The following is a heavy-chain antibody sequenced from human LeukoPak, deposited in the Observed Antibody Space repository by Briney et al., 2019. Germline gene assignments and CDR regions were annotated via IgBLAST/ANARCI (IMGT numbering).Heavy chain of an antibody. CDR3: ARDRGWLQTYYFDY. D-gene: IGHD5-24*01. Sequence: SVKVSCKASGGTFSSYAISWVRQAPGQGLELMGRIIPIFGTANYAQKFQGRVTITTDESTSTAYMELSSLRSEDTAVYYCARDRGWLQTYYFDYWGQGTLVTVSS. CDR2: IIPIFGTA. CDR1: GGTFSSYA. J-gene: IGHJ4*02. V-gene: IGHV1-69*05.